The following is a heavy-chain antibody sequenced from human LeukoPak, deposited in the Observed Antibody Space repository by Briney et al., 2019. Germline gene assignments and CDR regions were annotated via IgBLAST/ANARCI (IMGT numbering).Heavy chain of an antibody. Sequence: GGSLRLSCAASGFTLSNARMNWVRQTPGKGLEWIGRIKSKNSGGTTEYAAPAKGRFTISRDDSQNTLFLQMNSLKAEDTAMYYCAASLKVDGSPHYVSHWGQGTLVTVSS. D-gene: IGHD3-10*02. V-gene: IGHV3-15*01. CDR1: GFTLSNAR. CDR2: IKSKNSGGTT. CDR3: AASLKVDGSPHYVSH. J-gene: IGHJ4*02.